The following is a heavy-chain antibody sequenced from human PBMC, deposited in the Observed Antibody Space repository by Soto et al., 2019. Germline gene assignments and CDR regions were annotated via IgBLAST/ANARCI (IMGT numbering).Heavy chain of an antibody. D-gene: IGHD3-22*01. Sequence: LDTPSETLSLTCTVSGGSISSGDYYWSWIRQPPGKGLEWIGYIYYSGSTYYNPSLKSRVTISVDTSKNQFSLKLSPVTAADTAVYYCARGVYYYDSSGYYVDYWGQGTLVTVSS. V-gene: IGHV4-30-4*01. J-gene: IGHJ4*02. CDR2: IYYSGST. CDR3: ARGVYYYDSSGYYVDY. CDR1: GGSISSGDYY.